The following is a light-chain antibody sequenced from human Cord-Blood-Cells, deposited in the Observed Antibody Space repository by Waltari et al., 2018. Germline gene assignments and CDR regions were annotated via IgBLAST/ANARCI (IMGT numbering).Light chain of an antibody. Sequence: DIQMTQSPSSLSASVGDRVTLTCRASQSISRYLNWYQQKPGTAPKSLCYASASLQSGVPSRCSGSVSWTDFTLTISSLQPKDFATYYCQQSYSTPYTFGQGTKLEIK. CDR3: QQSYSTPYT. J-gene: IGKJ2*01. CDR1: QSISRY. CDR2: ASA. V-gene: IGKV1-39*01.